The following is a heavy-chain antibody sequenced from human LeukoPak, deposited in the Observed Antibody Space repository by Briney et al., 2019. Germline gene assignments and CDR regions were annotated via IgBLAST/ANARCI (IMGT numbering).Heavy chain of an antibody. J-gene: IGHJ6*03. Sequence: SETLSLTCTVSGGSISSSSYYWGWIRQPPGKGLEWIGSIYYSGTTNSNPALKSRVTMSVDSSKKQFSLNLRSVTAADTAVYYCARAASGDAVDYYGSGRRFYSYYMDVWGKGTTVTISS. V-gene: IGHV4-39*07. CDR2: IYYSGTT. CDR1: GGSISSSSYY. D-gene: IGHD3-10*01. CDR3: ARAASGDAVDYYGSGRRFYSYYMDV.